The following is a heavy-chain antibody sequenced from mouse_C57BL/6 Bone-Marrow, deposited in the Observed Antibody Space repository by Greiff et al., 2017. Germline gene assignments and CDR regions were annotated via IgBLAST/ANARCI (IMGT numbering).Heavy chain of an antibody. Sequence: QVQLKQPGAELVRPGSSVKLSCKASGYTFTSYWMDWVKQRPGQGLEWIGNIYPSDSETHYNQKFKDKATLTVDKSSSTAYMQLSSLTSEDSAVYYCASGLSLTDWGQGTTLTVSS. CDR3: ASGLSLTD. D-gene: IGHD2-13*01. CDR1: GYTFTSYW. V-gene: IGHV1-61*01. CDR2: IYPSDSET. J-gene: IGHJ2*01.